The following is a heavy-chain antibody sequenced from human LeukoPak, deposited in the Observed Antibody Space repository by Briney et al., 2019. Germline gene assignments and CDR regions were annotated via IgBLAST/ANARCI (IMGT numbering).Heavy chain of an antibody. D-gene: IGHD3-3*01. CDR3: SRCCYDFWSGYYYFDY. J-gene: IGHJ4*02. Sequence: SETLSLTCTVSGGSISSYYWSWLRQPAGKGLEWFGRIYTSGSTNYNPSLKSRVTISVDTSKNQFSLKLSSVTAADTAVYYCSRCCYDFWSGYYYFDYWGQGTLVTVSS. CDR2: IYTSGST. CDR1: GGSISSYY. V-gene: IGHV4-4*07.